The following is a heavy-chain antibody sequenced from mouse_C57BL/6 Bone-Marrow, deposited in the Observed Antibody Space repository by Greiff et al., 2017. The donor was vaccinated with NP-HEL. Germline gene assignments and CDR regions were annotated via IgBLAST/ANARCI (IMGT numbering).Heavy chain of an antibody. V-gene: IGHV5-16*01. D-gene: IGHD1-1*01. J-gene: IGHJ2*01. CDR3: AREYDYYGLDY. CDR2: INYDGSST. Sequence: EVKLVESEGGLVQPGSSMKLSCTASGFTFSDYYMAWVRQVPEKGLEWVANINYDGSSTYYLDSLKSRFIISRDNAKNILYLQMSSLKSEDTATYYCAREYDYYGLDYWGQGTTLTVSS. CDR1: GFTFSDYY.